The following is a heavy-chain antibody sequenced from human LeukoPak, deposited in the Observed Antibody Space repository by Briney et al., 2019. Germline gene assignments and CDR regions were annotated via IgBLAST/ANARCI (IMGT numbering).Heavy chain of an antibody. V-gene: IGHV3-7*01. CDR3: ARDGTAAGLYFDL. D-gene: IGHD6-13*01. CDR2: IRQDGGEK. Sequence: PGGSLRLSCAVSGFTFSDYWMNWVRQAPGKGLEWVASIRQDGGEKSYGDSVKGRLTISRDNTKHSLYLQMRSLRAEDTGVYYCARDGTAAGLYFDLWGQGTLVTVSS. CDR1: GFTFSDYW. J-gene: IGHJ4*02.